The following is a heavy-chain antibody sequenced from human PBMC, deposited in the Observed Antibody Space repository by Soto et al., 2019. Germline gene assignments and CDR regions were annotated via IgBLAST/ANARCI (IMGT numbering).Heavy chain of an antibody. CDR1: GFTFSDYY. J-gene: IGHJ6*02. D-gene: IGHD2-2*01. CDR3: ARDLRAVPAAIFGNRYYYYGMDV. CDR2: ISSSGSTI. Sequence: GGSLRLSCAASGFTFSDYYMSWIRQAPGKGLEWVSYISSSGSTIYYADSVKGRFTISRDNAKNSLYLQMNSLRAEDTAVYYCARDLRAVPAAIFGNRYYYYGMDVWGQGTTVTVSS. V-gene: IGHV3-11*01.